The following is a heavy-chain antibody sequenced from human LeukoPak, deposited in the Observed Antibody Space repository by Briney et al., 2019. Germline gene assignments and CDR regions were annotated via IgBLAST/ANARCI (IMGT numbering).Heavy chain of an antibody. CDR3: ARGRRYCSGGSCYSDVYGMDV. D-gene: IGHD2-15*01. Sequence: GASVKFSCKASGYTFTSYYMHWVRQAPGQGLEWMGIINPSGGSTSYAQKFQGRVTMTRDTSTSTVYMELSSLRSEDTAVYYCARGRRYCSGGSCYSDVYGMDVWGQGTTVTVSS. CDR2: INPSGGST. CDR1: GYTFTSYY. J-gene: IGHJ6*02. V-gene: IGHV1-46*01.